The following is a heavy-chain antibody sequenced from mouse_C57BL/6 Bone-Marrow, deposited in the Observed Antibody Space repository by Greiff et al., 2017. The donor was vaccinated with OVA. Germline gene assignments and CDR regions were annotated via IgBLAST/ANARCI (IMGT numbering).Heavy chain of an antibody. D-gene: IGHD2-3*01. CDR2: ISSGGSYT. J-gene: IGHJ1*03. CDR1: GFTFSSYG. CDR3: ARWGLLRRWYFDV. Sequence: EVQGVESGGDLVKPGGSLKLSCAASGFTFSSYGMSWVRQTPDKRLEWVATISSGGSYTYYPDSVKGRFTISRDNAKNTLYLQMSSLKSEDTAMYYCARWGLLRRWYFDVRGTGTTVTVSS. V-gene: IGHV5-6*01.